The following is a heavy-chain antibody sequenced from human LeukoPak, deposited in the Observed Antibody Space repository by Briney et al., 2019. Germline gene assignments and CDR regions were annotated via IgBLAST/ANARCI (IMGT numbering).Heavy chain of an antibody. V-gene: IGHV3-48*03. CDR1: GFTFSDYE. CDR2: ISSSGSTT. J-gene: IGHJ4*02. D-gene: IGHD6-19*01. Sequence: AGGSLGLSCSASGFTFSDYEMNWVRQAPGKGLDGVSFISSSGSTTDYADSVKGRFTISRDNGKNSLYLQVNSLRAEDTAIYYCARGTFSMYSSGWYVGDWGQGTLVTVSS. CDR3: ARGTFSMYSSGWYVGD.